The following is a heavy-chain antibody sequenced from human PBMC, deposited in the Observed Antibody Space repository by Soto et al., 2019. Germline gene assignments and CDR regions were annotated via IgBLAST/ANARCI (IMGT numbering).Heavy chain of an antibody. J-gene: IGHJ6*02. Sequence: GASVKVSCKASGGTFSSYAISWVRQAPGQGLEWMGGIIPISGTANYAQKFQGRVTITADESTSTAYMKLSSLRSEDTAVYYCARGALQRVVNYYDSSGYWYYGMDVWGQGTTVTVSS. CDR1: GGTFSSYA. CDR3: ARGALQRVVNYYDSSGYWYYGMDV. D-gene: IGHD3-22*01. CDR2: IIPISGTA. V-gene: IGHV1-69*13.